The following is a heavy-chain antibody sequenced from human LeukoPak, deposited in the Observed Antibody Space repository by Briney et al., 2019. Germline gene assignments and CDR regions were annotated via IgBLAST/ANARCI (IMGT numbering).Heavy chain of an antibody. CDR2: INHSGST. D-gene: IGHD4-17*01. J-gene: IGHJ6*04. Sequence: SXXLSLTCAVYGGSFSGYYWSWIRQPPGKGLEWIGEINHSGSTNYNPSLKSRVTISVDTSKNQFSLKLSSVTAADTAVYYCARESVTTPGPYYGMDVWGKGTTVTVSS. CDR3: ARESVTTPGPYYGMDV. CDR1: GGSFSGYY. V-gene: IGHV4-34*01.